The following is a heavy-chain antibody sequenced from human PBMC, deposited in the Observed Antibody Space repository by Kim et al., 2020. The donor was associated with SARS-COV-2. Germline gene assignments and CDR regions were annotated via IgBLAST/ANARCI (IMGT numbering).Heavy chain of an antibody. Sequence: GGSLRLSCAASGFTFSDYYMTWIRQAPGRGLEWISYISSSTGYTNYADSLKGRFTISRDNAKNSLYLQMNSLRAEDTAVYYCARVPVGSSSWYYFAYWG. J-gene: IGHJ4*01. CDR1: GFTFSDYY. V-gene: IGHV3-11*05. CDR3: ARVPVGSSSWYYFAY. D-gene: IGHD6-13*01. CDR2: ISSSTGYT.